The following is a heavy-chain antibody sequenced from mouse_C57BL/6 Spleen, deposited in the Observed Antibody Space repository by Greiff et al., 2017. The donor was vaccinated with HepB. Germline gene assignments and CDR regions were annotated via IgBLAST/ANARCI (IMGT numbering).Heavy chain of an antibody. CDR2: ISSGSSTI. Sequence: EVKLVESGGGLVKPGGSLKLSCAASGFTFSDYGMHWVRQAPEKGLEWVAYISSGSSTIYYADTVKGRFTISRDNAKNTLFLQMTSLRSEDTAMYYCARPGLLYYGYDDYYAMDYWGQGTSVTVSS. V-gene: IGHV5-17*01. D-gene: IGHD2-2*01. CDR1: GFTFSDYG. CDR3: ARPGLLYYGYDDYYAMDY. J-gene: IGHJ4*01.